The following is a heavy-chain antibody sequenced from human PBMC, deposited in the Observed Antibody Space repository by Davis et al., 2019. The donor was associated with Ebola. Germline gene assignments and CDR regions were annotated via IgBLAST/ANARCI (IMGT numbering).Heavy chain of an antibody. D-gene: IGHD2-21*01. V-gene: IGHV3-7*03. Sequence: GESLKISCAASGFTFSSYAMSWVRQAPGKGLEWVANINHDGSERHYVDSVKGRFTISRDNAKNLLFLQMNSLGDEDTALYYCLSQIVEARGRDYWGQGTLVTVSS. CDR1: GFTFSSYA. CDR3: LSQIVEARGRDY. CDR2: INHDGSER. J-gene: IGHJ4*02.